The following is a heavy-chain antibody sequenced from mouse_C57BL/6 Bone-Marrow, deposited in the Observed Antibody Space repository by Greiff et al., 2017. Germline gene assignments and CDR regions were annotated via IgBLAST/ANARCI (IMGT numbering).Heavy chain of an antibody. V-gene: IGHV1-26*01. Sequence: VHVKQSGPELVKPGASVKISCKASGYTFTDYYMNWVKQSHGKSLEWIGDINPNNGGTSYNQKFKGKATLTVDKSSSTAYMELRSLTSEDSAVYYCARDGYLYYYAMDYWGQGTSVTVSS. CDR1: GYTFTDYY. D-gene: IGHD2-3*01. CDR3: ARDGYLYYYAMDY. CDR2: INPNNGGT. J-gene: IGHJ4*01.